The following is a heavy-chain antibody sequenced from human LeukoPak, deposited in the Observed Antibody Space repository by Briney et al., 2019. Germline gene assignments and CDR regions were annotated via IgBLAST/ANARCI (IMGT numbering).Heavy chain of an antibody. Sequence: SQTRSLTCTVSGGSISSYYWSCIRQPPGKGLEWIGYIYYSGSTNYNPSLKSRVAISVDTSKNQFSLKLSSVTAADTAVYYCARDLGYCSGGSCYDWFDPWGQGTLVTVSS. J-gene: IGHJ5*02. CDR3: ARDLGYCSGGSCYDWFDP. CDR2: IYYSGST. D-gene: IGHD2-15*01. V-gene: IGHV4-59*01. CDR1: GGSISSYY.